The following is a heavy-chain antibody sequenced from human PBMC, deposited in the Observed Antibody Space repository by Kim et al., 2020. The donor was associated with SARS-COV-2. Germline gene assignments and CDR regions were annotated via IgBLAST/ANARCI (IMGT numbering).Heavy chain of an antibody. D-gene: IGHD3-10*01. CDR2: INPSGGST. CDR1: GYTFTSYY. J-gene: IGHJ5*02. V-gene: IGHV1-46*01. Sequence: ASVKVSCKASGYTFTSYYMHWVRQAPGQGLEWMGIINPSGGSTSYAQKFQGRVTMTRDTSTSTVYMELSSLRSEDTAVYYCARDKWFGELFGWFDPWGQGTLVTVSS. CDR3: ARDKWFGELFGWFDP.